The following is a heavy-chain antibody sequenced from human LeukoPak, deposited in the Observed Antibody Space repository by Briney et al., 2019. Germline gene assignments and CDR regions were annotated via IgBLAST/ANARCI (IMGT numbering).Heavy chain of an antibody. CDR1: GLTFSTYG. J-gene: IGHJ4*02. D-gene: IGHD3-22*01. CDR2: ITGSGGST. CDR3: VVVFTMIVADNSRGGN. V-gene: IGHV3-23*01. Sequence: AGGSLRLSCAASGLTFSTYGMSWVRQAPGKGLEWVSAITGSGGSTYYADSVKGRFTISRDNSKNTLYLQMNSLRAEDTAVYYFVVVFTMIVADNSRGGNGGKGTRVPVSS.